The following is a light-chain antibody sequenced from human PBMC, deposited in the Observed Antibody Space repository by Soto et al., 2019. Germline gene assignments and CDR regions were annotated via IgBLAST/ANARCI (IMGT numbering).Light chain of an antibody. CDR3: QQYNHWPPLT. CDR2: GAS. J-gene: IGKJ4*01. CDR1: QSVGKN. V-gene: IGKV3-15*01. Sequence: EIVMTQSRATLSVSPGERATLSCGASQSVGKNLAWYQQKPGQAPRLLIYGASTRATGIPARFSGSGSGTEFTLTISRLQSEDFAIYSCQQYNHWPPLTFGGGTKVEIK.